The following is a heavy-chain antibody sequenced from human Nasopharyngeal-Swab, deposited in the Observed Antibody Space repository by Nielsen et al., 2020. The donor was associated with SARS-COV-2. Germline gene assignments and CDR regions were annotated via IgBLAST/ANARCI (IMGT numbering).Heavy chain of an antibody. CDR2: ISAYNGNT. V-gene: IGHV1-18*01. CDR3: AREGGRGYCSSTSCHAWFDP. J-gene: IGHJ5*02. D-gene: IGHD2-2*01. Sequence: WVRQAPGQGLEWMGWISAYNGNTNYAQKLQGRVTMTTDTSTGTAYMELRSLRSDDTAVYYCAREGGRGYCSSTSCHAWFDPWGQGTLVTVSS.